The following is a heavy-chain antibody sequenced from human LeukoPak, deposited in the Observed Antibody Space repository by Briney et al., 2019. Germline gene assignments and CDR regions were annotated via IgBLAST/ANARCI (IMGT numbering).Heavy chain of an antibody. CDR1: GFTFSSDA. J-gene: IGHJ4*02. CDR3: AKGSYYYDSADYFDY. CDR2: LSGSGGNT. V-gene: IGHV3-23*01. Sequence: GGSLRLSCAASGFTFSSDAMSWVRQAPGKGLEWVSTLSGSGGNTYYADSVKGRVTISRDNSKKTLYLQMNSLRAEDTAVYHCAKGSYYYDSADYFDYWGQGTLVTVSS. D-gene: IGHD3-22*01.